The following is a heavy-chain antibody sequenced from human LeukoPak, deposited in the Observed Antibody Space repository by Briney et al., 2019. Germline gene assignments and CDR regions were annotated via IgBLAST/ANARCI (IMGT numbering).Heavy chain of an antibody. J-gene: IGHJ5*02. Sequence: PSETLSLACTVSGGSISSYYWSWIRQPAGKGLEWIGRIYTSGSTNYNPSLKSRVTMSVDTSKNQFSLKLSPVTAADTAVYYCARDHQPFGWFDPWGQGTLVTVSS. CDR3: ARDHQPFGWFDP. V-gene: IGHV4-4*07. CDR2: IYTSGST. CDR1: GGSISSYY. D-gene: IGHD2-2*01.